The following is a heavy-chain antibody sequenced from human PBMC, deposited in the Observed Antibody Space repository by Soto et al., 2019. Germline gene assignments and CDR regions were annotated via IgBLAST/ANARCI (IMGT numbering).Heavy chain of an antibody. Sequence: GGSLRLSCAASGFTFSSYWMSWVRQAPGKGLEWVANIKQDGSEKYYVDTVKGRFTISRDNAKNSLYLQMNSLMAEDTAVYYCARDRVLGELDYWGQGTLVTVSS. V-gene: IGHV3-7*01. CDR1: GFTFSSYW. J-gene: IGHJ4*02. CDR2: IKQDGSEK. CDR3: ARDRVLGELDY. D-gene: IGHD1-1*01.